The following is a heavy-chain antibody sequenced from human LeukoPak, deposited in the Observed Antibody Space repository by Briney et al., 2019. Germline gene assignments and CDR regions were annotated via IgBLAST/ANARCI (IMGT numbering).Heavy chain of an antibody. V-gene: IGHV1-8*02. Sequence: ASVKVSCKASGYTFTGYYMHWERQATGQGLEWMGWTNTNSGNTGYAQKFQGRVTMTRNTSISTAYMELSSLRSEDTAVYYCARGSNSGSYHFDYWGQGTLVTVSS. CDR3: ARGSNSGSYHFDY. J-gene: IGHJ4*02. D-gene: IGHD1-26*01. CDR2: TNTNSGNT. CDR1: GYTFTGYY.